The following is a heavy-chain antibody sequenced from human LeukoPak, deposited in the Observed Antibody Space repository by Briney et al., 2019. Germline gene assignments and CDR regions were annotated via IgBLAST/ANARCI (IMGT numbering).Heavy chain of an antibody. CDR1: GASMSSHY. Sequence: SETLSLTCTVSGASMSSHYWTWMRQDPGTGLEWIGNIFHTGSTSYNPALESRVTISLDTSNNQFSLKLTSVTAADAAVYYCAKEGGPARPGLDSWGQGTLVTVSS. J-gene: IGHJ4*02. CDR3: AKEGGPARPGLDS. D-gene: IGHD6-6*01. CDR2: IFHTGST. V-gene: IGHV4-59*11.